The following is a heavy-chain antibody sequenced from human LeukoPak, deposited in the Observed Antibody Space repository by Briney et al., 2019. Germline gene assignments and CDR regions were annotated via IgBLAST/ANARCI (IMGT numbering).Heavy chain of an antibody. Sequence: SGPTLVNPTQTLTLTCTFSGFSLSTSGVGVGWIRQPPGKALEWLALIYWNDDKRYSPSLKSRLTITKDTSKNQVVLTMTYMDPVDTATYYCAHRRPLPQNDAFDIWGQGTMVTVSS. CDR3: AHRRPLPQNDAFDI. V-gene: IGHV2-5*01. CDR1: GFSLSTSGVG. CDR2: IYWNDDK. D-gene: IGHD5/OR15-5a*01. J-gene: IGHJ3*02.